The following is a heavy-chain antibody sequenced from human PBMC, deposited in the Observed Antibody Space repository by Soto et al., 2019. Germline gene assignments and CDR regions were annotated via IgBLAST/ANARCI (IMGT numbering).Heavy chain of an antibody. D-gene: IGHD6-13*01. CDR2: IWYDGSNK. V-gene: IGHV3-33*01. CDR1: GFTFSSYG. Sequence: GGSLSLSCAASGFTFSSYGMHWVRQAPGKGLEWVAVIWYDGSNKYYADSVKGRFTISRDNSKNTLYLQMNSLRAEDTAVYYCARKWLAAAGIYGMDVWGQGTTVTVSS. CDR3: ARKWLAAAGIYGMDV. J-gene: IGHJ6*02.